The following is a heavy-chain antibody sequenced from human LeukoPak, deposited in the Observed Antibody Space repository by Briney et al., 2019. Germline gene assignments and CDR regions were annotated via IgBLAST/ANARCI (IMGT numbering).Heavy chain of an antibody. J-gene: IGHJ1*01. CDR1: GGSISSGGYY. CDR2: IYHSGST. Sequence: SQTLSLTCTVTGGSISSGGYYWSWIRRPPGKGLEWIGYIYHSGSTYYNPSLKSRVTISVDRSKNQFSLKLSSVTAADTAVYYCARAGIFGVVLQYFQHWGQGTLVTVSS. CDR3: ARAGIFGVVLQYFQH. D-gene: IGHD3-3*01. V-gene: IGHV4-30-2*01.